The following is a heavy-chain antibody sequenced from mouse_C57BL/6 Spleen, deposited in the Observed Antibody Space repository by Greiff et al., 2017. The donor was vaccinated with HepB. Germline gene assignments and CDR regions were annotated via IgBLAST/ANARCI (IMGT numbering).Heavy chain of an antibody. Sequence: VQLKQSGPGLVKPSQSLSLTCSVTGYSITSGYYWNWIRQFPGNKLEWMGYISYDGSNNYNPSLKNRISVTRYTSKNKFFLKLNSVTTEDTATYYCARDLSFSYWGQVTLLTVSA. CDR2: ISYDGSN. J-gene: IGHJ3*01. V-gene: IGHV3-6*01. CDR1: GYSITSGYY. CDR3: ARDLSFSY.